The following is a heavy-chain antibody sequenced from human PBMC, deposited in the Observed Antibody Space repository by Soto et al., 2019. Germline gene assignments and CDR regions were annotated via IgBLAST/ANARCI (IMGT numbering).Heavy chain of an antibody. CDR2: IGYDGSSK. V-gene: IGHV3-33*01. CDR3: ASDRVSYSGYGEAFDI. J-gene: IGHJ3*02. D-gene: IGHD5-12*01. CDR1: GFTFSRFG. Sequence: QVQLVESGGGVVQPGRSLRLSCAASGFTFSRFGMNWVRQAPGKGREWVAGIGYDGSSKYYADSVKGRLTIFRDNSKNTLYVQMNSLRVEDTAVYYCASDRVSYSGYGEAFDIWGQGTMVTVSS.